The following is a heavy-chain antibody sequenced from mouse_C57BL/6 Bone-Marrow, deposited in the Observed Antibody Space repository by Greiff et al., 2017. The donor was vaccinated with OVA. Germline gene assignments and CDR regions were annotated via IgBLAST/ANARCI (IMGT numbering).Heavy chain of an antibody. J-gene: IGHJ2*01. CDR2: IYPRSGNT. CDR3: ARRCNGFFAY. CDR1: GYTFTSYG. D-gene: IGHD2-1*01. Sequence: QVQLKESGAELARPGASVKLSCKASGYTFTSYGISWVKQRTGQGLEWIGEIYPRSGNTYYNEKFKGKATLTADKSSSTAYMELRSLTSEDSAVYFCARRCNGFFAYWGQGTTLTVSS. V-gene: IGHV1-81*01.